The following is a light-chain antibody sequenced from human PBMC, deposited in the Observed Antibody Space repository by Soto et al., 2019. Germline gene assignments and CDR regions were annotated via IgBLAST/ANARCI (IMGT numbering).Light chain of an antibody. CDR2: DAS. J-gene: IGKJ5*01. Sequence: EIVLTQSPATLSLSPGERATLSCRASQSVSTYLAWYQQKPGQAPRLLIYDASNRATGIPARFSGSGSGTYFTLTISSLEPEGFAVYYCQQRSNWFLFCQGTRQAI. CDR3: QQRSNWFL. CDR1: QSVSTY. V-gene: IGKV3-11*01.